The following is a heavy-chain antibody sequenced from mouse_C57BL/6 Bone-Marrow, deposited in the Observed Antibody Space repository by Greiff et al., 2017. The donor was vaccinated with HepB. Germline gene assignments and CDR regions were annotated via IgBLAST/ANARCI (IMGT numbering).Heavy chain of an antibody. J-gene: IGHJ2*01. CDR3: ARSGYYGNYLYYFDY. Sequence: QVQLKESGAELVKPGASVKISCKASGYAFSSYWMNWVKQRPGKGLEWIGQIYPGDGDTNYNGKFKGKATLTADKSSSTAYMQLSSLTSEDSAVYFCARSGYYGNYLYYFDYWGQGTTLTVSS. V-gene: IGHV1-80*01. CDR1: GYAFSSYW. CDR2: IYPGDGDT. D-gene: IGHD2-1*01.